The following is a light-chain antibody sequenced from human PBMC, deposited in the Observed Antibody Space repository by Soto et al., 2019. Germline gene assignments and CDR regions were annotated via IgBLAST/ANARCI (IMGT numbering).Light chain of an antibody. V-gene: IGKV1-5*01. CDR1: QSISSW. CDR2: DAS. J-gene: IGKJ1*01. Sequence: DIRMTQSPSTLSASVGDRVTITCRASQSISSWLAWYQQKPGKAPKLLIYDASSLESGVPSRFSGSGSGTEFTLTISSLQPDDFATYYCQQSYSTPRTFGQGTKV. CDR3: QQSYSTPRT.